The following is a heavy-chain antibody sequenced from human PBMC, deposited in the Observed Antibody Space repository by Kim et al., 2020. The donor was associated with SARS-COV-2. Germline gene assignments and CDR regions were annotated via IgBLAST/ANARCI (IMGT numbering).Heavy chain of an antibody. D-gene: IGHD3-10*01. Sequence: GGSLRLSCAASGFTFSSYSMNWVRQAPGKGLEWVSYISSSSSTIYYADSVKGRFTISRDNAKNSLYLQMNSLRAEDTAVYYCATPRGYYYGSGSLTFDYWGQGSLVTVSS. J-gene: IGHJ4*02. V-gene: IGHV3-48*04. CDR2: ISSSSSTI. CDR1: GFTFSSYS. CDR3: ATPRGYYYGSGSLTFDY.